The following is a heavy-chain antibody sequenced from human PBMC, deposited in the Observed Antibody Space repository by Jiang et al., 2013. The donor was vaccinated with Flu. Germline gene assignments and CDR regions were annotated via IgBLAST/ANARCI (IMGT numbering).Heavy chain of an antibody. V-gene: IGHV4-31*03. Sequence: GSGLVKPSQALPLTCTVSGDSASSGNYYWSWIRQHPGKGLEWIGDISQSGSTYYNPSLKSRVTISADTSKKQFSLKLTSVTAADTAVYYCARYFYYDSTGYWLDYFDYWGQGSWSPSPQ. CDR2: ISQSGST. CDR1: GDSASSGNYY. CDR3: ARYFYYDSTGYWLDYFDY. J-gene: IGHJ4*02. D-gene: IGHD3-22*01.